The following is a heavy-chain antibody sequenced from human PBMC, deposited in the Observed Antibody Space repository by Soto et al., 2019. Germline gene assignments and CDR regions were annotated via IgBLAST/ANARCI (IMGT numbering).Heavy chain of an antibody. Sequence: GGSLRLSCAASGFTFSSYAMHWVRQAPGKGLEYVSAISSNGGSTYYANSVKGRFTISRDNSKNTLYLQMGSLRAEDMAVYYCARGTSRTGTTRRIMDVWGKGTTVTVSS. CDR3: ARGTSRTGTTRRIMDV. CDR2: ISSNGGST. V-gene: IGHV3-64*01. CDR1: GFTFSSYA. J-gene: IGHJ6*03. D-gene: IGHD1-1*01.